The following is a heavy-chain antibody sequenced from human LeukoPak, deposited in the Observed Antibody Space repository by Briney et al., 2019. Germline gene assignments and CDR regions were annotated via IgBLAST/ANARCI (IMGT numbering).Heavy chain of an antibody. CDR3: AIWTSGNY. Sequence: PGGSLRLSCAASGFTFSSNWMNWVRQAPGKGLEWVATIKQDGSEKYYVDSVKGRFTISRDNAKNSLYLQMNSLRAEDTAVYYCAIWTSGNYWGQGALVTVSS. CDR1: GFTFSSNW. V-gene: IGHV3-7*01. D-gene: IGHD1-1*01. J-gene: IGHJ4*02. CDR2: IKQDGSEK.